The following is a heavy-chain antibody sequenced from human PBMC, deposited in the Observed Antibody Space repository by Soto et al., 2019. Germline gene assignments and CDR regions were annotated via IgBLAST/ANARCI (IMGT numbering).Heavy chain of an antibody. CDR1: GFTFSSYA. J-gene: IGHJ4*02. Sequence: GGSLRLSCAASGFTFSSYAMSWVRQAQGKGLEWVSSISGSGGSIYYADSVKGRFTISRDNSKNTLYLQMNSLRAEDTALYYCALSTNGGSPYWGQGTLVTVSS. V-gene: IGHV3-23*01. CDR3: ALSTNGGSPY. CDR2: ISGSGGSI. D-gene: IGHD2-8*01.